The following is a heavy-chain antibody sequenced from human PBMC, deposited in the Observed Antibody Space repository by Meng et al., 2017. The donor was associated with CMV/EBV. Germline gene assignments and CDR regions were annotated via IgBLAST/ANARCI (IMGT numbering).Heavy chain of an antibody. J-gene: IGHJ4*02. CDR1: GGNVISYA. D-gene: IGHD3-22*01. V-gene: IGHV1-69*01. CDR3: ALSYYYDSSGYYYY. Sequence: NASGGNVISYAIRGVRQAPGQGLEWMGGISPIFGTANYAQKFQGGVTITADESTSTAYMELSSLRSEDTAVYYCALSYYYDSSGYYYYWGQGTLVTVSS. CDR2: ISPIFGTA.